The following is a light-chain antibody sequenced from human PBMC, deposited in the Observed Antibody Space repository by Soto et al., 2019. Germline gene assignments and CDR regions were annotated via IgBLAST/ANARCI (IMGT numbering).Light chain of an antibody. Sequence: DIQMTQSPSTLSASVGDRVTITCRASQSISSWLAWYQQKPGKAPKLLMYDASSLDSGVPSRFSGSGSGTEFTLTISSLQPDDFAPYYCQQYNAYPWTFGQGTKVEIK. V-gene: IGKV1-5*01. CDR1: QSISSW. CDR2: DAS. J-gene: IGKJ1*01. CDR3: QQYNAYPWT.